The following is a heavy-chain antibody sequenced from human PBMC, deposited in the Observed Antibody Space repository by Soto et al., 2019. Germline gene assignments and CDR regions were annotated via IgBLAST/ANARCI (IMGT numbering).Heavy chain of an antibody. CDR3: AKDKGGYYKSRGNFEY. J-gene: IGHJ4*03. D-gene: IGHD3-22*01. CDR1: GFTFSNYA. CDR2: ISGSGGST. V-gene: IGHV3-23*01. Sequence: GGSLRLSCAASGFTFSNYAMSWVRQAPGKGLEWVSAISGSGGSTYYADSVKGRFTISRDNSKNTLYLQLNSLRAEDTAFYYWAKDKGGYYKSRGNFEYRGHETLSSVSS.